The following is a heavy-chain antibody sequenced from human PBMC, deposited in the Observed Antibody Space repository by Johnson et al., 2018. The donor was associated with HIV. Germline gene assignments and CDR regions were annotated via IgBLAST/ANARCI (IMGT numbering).Heavy chain of an antibody. CDR2: ISSSGSTI. CDR3: ANLFRGDWGFDAFDI. J-gene: IGHJ3*02. D-gene: IGHD7-27*01. V-gene: IGHV3-11*01. CDR1: GFTFSDYY. Sequence: QVLLLESGGGLVQPGGSLRLSCAASGFTFSDYYMSWIRQAPGKGLEWVSYISSSGSTIYYADSVKGRFTISRDNAKNSLYLQMNSLRAEDTALYYCANLFRGDWGFDAFDIWGQGTMVTVSS.